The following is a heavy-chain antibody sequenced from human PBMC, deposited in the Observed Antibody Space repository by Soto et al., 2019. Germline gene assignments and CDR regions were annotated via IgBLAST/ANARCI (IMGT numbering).Heavy chain of an antibody. Sequence: GGSLRLSCAASAFTFSAHNMVWARQAPGKGLEWVGRSRNKANNYATEYAASVKGRFTISRDDSKNSLYLQMNSLKTEDTAVYYCARDGGIAARHYYGMDVWGQGTTVTVSS. CDR2: SRNKANNYAT. V-gene: IGHV3-72*01. J-gene: IGHJ6*02. CDR3: ARDGGIAARHYYGMDV. D-gene: IGHD6-6*01. CDR1: AFTFSAHN.